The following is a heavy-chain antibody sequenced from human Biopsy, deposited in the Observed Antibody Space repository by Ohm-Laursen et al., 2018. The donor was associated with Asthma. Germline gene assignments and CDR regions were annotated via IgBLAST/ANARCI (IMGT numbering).Heavy chain of an antibody. Sequence: TLSLTCTVSGGSMTPTSHYWDWIRQAPGKGLEWIGYISYGGKTSHNPSLKNRVTISRDTSKNQFSLRLTSVTAADTAVYFCARRITIFGVVQKDHGMDAWGQGTTVIVSS. CDR3: ARRITIFGVVQKDHGMDA. CDR1: GGSMTPTSHY. CDR2: ISYGGKT. V-gene: IGHV4-39*01. J-gene: IGHJ6*02. D-gene: IGHD3-3*01.